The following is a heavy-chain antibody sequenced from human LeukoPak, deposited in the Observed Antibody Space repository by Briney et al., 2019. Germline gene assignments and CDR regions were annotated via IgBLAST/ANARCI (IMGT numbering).Heavy chain of an antibody. V-gene: IGHV4-39*07. CDR3: AGSRHDILTGYYPNWFDP. D-gene: IGHD3-9*01. CDR2: IYSSGST. J-gene: IGHJ5*02. Sequence: PSETLSLTCSVSGASISSGSNYWGWIRQPPGKTLEWIGSIYSSGSTYYNPSLKSRVIIIIDTPKNQFSLKLSSVTAADTAVYYCAGSRHDILTGYYPNWFDPWGQGTLVTVSS. CDR1: GASISSGSNY.